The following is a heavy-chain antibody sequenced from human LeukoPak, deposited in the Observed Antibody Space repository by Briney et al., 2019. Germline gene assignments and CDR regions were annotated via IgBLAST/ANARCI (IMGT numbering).Heavy chain of an antibody. D-gene: IGHD6-19*01. Sequence: PGGSLRLSCAASGFTVSSNYMSWVRQAPGKGLEWVSVIYSGGSTYYADSVKGRFTISRDNSKNTLYLQMNSLRAEDTAVYYCARSIAVADLDYWGRGTLVTVSS. CDR3: ARSIAVADLDY. V-gene: IGHV3-53*01. CDR1: GFTVSSNY. CDR2: IYSGGST. J-gene: IGHJ4*02.